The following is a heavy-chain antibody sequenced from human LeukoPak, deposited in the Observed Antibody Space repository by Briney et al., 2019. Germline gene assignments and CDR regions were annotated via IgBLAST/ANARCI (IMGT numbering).Heavy chain of an antibody. V-gene: IGHV1-69*13. D-gene: IGHD2-2*01. Sequence: SVKVSCKASGGTFSSYAISWVRQAPGQGLEWMGGIIPIFGTANYAQKFQGRVTITADESTSTAYMELSSLRSEDTAVYYCARGGPRSSTREWWFDPWGQGALVTVSS. J-gene: IGHJ5*02. CDR3: ARGGPRSSTREWWFDP. CDR2: IIPIFGTA. CDR1: GGTFSSYA.